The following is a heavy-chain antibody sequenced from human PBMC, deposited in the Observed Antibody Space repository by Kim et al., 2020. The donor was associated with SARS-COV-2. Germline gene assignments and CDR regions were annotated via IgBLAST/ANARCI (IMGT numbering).Heavy chain of an antibody. Sequence: GGSLRLSCAASGFTFSNAWMNWVRQAPGKGLEWVGCIKRKIDGEKTDYAEPVKARFSISRADSKNMLYLKMKSLKTDDIAFYYCTGSWRAFDIWGQGTMVTVS. CDR3: TGSWRAFDI. J-gene: IGHJ3*02. CDR2: IKRKIDGEKT. V-gene: IGHV3-15*01. D-gene: IGHD3-10*01. CDR1: GFTFSNAW.